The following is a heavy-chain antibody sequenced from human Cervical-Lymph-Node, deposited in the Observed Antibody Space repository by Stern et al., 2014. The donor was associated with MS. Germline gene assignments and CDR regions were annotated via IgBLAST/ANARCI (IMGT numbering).Heavy chain of an antibody. V-gene: IGHV2-70*01. J-gene: IGHJ4*02. CDR3: ARSEEAYYDSSGYYDY. Sequence: ESGPVLVKSTQTLTLTCTFSGFSLSTSGMCVSCIRQPPGKALEWLAIIDWDDDKYYSTSLKTRLTISKDTSKNQVVLTMTNMDPVDTATYYCARSEEAYYDSSGYYDYWGQGTLVTVSS. CDR1: GFSLSTSGMC. D-gene: IGHD3-22*01. CDR2: IDWDDDK.